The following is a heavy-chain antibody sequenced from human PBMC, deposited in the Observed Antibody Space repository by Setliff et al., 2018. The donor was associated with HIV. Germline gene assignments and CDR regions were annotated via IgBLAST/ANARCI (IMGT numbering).Heavy chain of an antibody. D-gene: IGHD3-22*01. CDR3: ARKQWGSSGYYEFFQQ. J-gene: IGHJ1*01. CDR1: SASISYNT. CDR2: IHHSVTT. V-gene: IGHV4-59*01. Sequence: SETLSLTCIVSSASISYNTWSWIRQPPGKGLQWIGFIHHSVTTSYNPSLKSRVTIPVDTSKNQFSLKLNSVTAADTAVYYCARKQWGSSGYYEFFQQWGQGTLVTVSS.